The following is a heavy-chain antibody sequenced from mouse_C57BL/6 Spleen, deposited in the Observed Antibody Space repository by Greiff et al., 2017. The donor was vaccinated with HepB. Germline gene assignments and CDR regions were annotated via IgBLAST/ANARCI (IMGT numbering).Heavy chain of an antibody. CDR1: GYTFTSYW. CDR2: IDPSDSYT. D-gene: IGHD1-1*01. V-gene: IGHV1-69*01. Sequence: QVQLQQPGAELVLPGASVKLSCKASGYTFTSYWMHWVKLRPGQGLEWIGEIDPSDSYTNYNQKFKGKYTLTVDKSSSTAYMQLSSLTSEDSAVYYCARGYYGMYYFDYWGQGTTLTVSS. CDR3: ARGYYGMYYFDY. J-gene: IGHJ2*01.